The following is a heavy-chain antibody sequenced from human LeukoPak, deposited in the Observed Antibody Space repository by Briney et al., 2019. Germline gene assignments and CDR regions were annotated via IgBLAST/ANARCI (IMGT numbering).Heavy chain of an antibody. CDR1: GGSISSGGYY. CDR3: ARAADTYYYGMDV. V-gene: IGHV4-31*03. D-gene: IGHD5-18*01. J-gene: IGHJ6*02. Sequence: SQTLSLTCTVSGGSISSGGYYWSWIRQHPGKGLEWIGYIYYSGSTYYNPSLKSRVTISVDTSKNQFSLKLSSVTAADTAVYYCARAADTYYYGMDVWGQGTTVTVSS. CDR2: IYYSGST.